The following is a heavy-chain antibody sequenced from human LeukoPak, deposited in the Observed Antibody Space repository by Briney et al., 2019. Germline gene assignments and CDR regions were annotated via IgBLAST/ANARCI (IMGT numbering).Heavy chain of an antibody. CDR3: ATGITIFGVVILDY. CDR1: GYTFTGYY. Sequence: ASVKVSCQASGYTFTGYYMHWVRQAPGQGVEWMGWINPNSGGTNYAQKFQGRVTMTRDTSISTAYMELSRLRSDDTAVYYCATGITIFGVVILDYWGQGTLVTVSS. CDR2: INPNSGGT. J-gene: IGHJ4*02. D-gene: IGHD3-3*01. V-gene: IGHV1-2*02.